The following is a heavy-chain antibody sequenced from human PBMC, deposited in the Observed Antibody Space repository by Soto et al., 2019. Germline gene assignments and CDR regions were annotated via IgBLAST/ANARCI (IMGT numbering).Heavy chain of an antibody. Sequence: QVQLQGSGPGLVKPSETLSLTCRISGGSISSYYWNWIRQAPGKGLEWIGFISYSGSTNYNPALTSRVTISVDTSKDQISLRLNSVTAADTAVYYCARVQSTSWGYYYAVDVWGQGTTVTVSS. CDR3: ARVQSTSWGYYYAVDV. V-gene: IGHV4-59*01. CDR1: GGSISSYY. CDR2: ISYSGST. J-gene: IGHJ6*01. D-gene: IGHD2-2*01.